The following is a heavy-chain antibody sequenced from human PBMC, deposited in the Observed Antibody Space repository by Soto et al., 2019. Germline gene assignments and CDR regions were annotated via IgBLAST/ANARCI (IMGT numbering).Heavy chain of an antibody. Sequence: QVQLVQSGAEVKKPGSSVKVSCKASGGTFSSYAISWVRQAPGQGLEWLGGIIPIFGTANYAQKFQGRVTITADESTSTAYMELSSLRSEDTAVYYCARDRMVVADKDNDAFDIWGQGTMVTVSS. V-gene: IGHV1-69*12. J-gene: IGHJ3*02. CDR1: GGTFSSYA. CDR2: IIPIFGTA. D-gene: IGHD2-15*01. CDR3: ARDRMVVADKDNDAFDI.